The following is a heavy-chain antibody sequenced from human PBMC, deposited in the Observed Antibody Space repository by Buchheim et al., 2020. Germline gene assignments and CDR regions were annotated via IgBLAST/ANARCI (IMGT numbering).Heavy chain of an antibody. V-gene: IGHV4-39*02. CDR2: VYHGETV. D-gene: IGHD6-19*01. J-gene: IGHJ4*02. CDR1: GASISRSNFH. Sequence: QLQLQESGPGLVRPSETLSLTCSVSGASISRSNFHWDWIRQSPGTGLEWIGSVYHGETVYYNLSLKSRVSISVDTSKNHFSLKLTSVTAADSAVYYCATFSVEERAVAVNWGQGSL. CDR3: ATFSVEERAVAVN.